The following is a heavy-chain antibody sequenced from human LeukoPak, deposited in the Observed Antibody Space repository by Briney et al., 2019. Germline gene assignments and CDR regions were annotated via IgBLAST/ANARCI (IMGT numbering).Heavy chain of an antibody. CDR1: EYTFTGYY. CDR3: AREDYDISAGPESYNNGIDV. Sequence: ASVKVSCKASEYTFTGYYIHWVRQAPGQGLEWMGWINPNTGATNYAQNFQGRVTMTRDTSISTAYMELSRLTSDDTAMYYCAREDYDISAGPESYNNGIDVWGQGTSVTVSS. D-gene: IGHD3-9*01. J-gene: IGHJ6*02. CDR2: INPNTGAT. V-gene: IGHV1-2*02.